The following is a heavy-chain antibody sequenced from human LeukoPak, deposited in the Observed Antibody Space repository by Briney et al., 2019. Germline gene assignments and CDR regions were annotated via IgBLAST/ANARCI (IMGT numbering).Heavy chain of an antibody. V-gene: IGHV4-4*07. CDR1: GGSTSSYY. CDR3: ARVKSSGYYYHVGDWFDP. Sequence: SETLSLTRTVSGGSTSSYYWSWIRQPAGKGLEWIGRIYTSGSTNYNPSLKSRVTMSVDTSKNQFSLKLSSVTAADTAVYYCARVKSSGYYYHVGDWFDPWGQGTLVTVSS. J-gene: IGHJ5*02. D-gene: IGHD3-22*01. CDR2: IYTSGST.